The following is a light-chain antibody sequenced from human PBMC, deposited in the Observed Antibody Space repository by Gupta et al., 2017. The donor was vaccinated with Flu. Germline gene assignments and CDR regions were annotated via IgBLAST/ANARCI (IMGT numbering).Light chain of an antibody. CDR2: AAS. Sequence: PSSVSASVGDRVTITCRASQGIGSWLAWYQQKPGKAPRLLIYAASNLQSGVPSRFSGSGSGTDFTLTISSLQPEDSATYYCQQANSFTVTFGQGTRLEIK. CDR3: QQANSFTVT. V-gene: IGKV1-12*01. J-gene: IGKJ5*01. CDR1: QGIGSW.